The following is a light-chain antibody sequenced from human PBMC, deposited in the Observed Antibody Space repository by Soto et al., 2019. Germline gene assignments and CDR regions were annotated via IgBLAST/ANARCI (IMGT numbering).Light chain of an antibody. J-gene: IGKJ4*01. CDR3: QQSYSTLT. Sequence: DIVMTQSPSSLSSSVGDRVTITCRASQSISSYLNWYQHKPGKAPKLLIYAASSVQSGVPSRFSGSGSGTDFTLTISSLQPEDFATYYCQQSYSTLTFGGGTKVEIK. CDR2: AAS. CDR1: QSISSY. V-gene: IGKV1-39*01.